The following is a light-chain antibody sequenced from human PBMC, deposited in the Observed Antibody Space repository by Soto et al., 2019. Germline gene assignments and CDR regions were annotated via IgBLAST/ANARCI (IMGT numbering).Light chain of an antibody. V-gene: IGKV1-5*01. CDR3: QHYNGY. J-gene: IGKJ2*01. Sequence: DIQMTQSPSTLSASVGDRVTITCRASQIMYTWLAWYQQKPGKAPKLLIYDATTLESGVPSRFSGSGSGTEFTLTISSLQPDDFATYFCQHYNGYFGQGNKLEI. CDR2: DAT. CDR1: QIMYTW.